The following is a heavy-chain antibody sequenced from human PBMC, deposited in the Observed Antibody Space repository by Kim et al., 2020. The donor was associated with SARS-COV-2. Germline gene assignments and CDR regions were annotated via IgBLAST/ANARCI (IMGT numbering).Heavy chain of an antibody. D-gene: IGHD6-13*01. J-gene: IGHJ4*02. CDR3: ARVYSSSWYPFDY. Sequence: KLKGRVTMTTDTSTSTAYMELRSLRSDDTAVYYCARVYSSSWYPFDYWGQGTLVTVSS. V-gene: IGHV1-18*01.